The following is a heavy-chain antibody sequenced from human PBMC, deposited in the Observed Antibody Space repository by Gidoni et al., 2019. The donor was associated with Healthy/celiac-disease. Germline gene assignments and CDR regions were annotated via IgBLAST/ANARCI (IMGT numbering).Heavy chain of an antibody. D-gene: IGHD6-19*01. CDR2: SYQSGST. CDR3: ASYARAGTGPWDAFDI. J-gene: IGHJ3*02. V-gene: IGHV4-4*02. Sequence: QVQLQESGPGLVKPSGTLSLTCAGSVGSISRSNWGSWVRQPPGKGLEWVGESYQSGSTNYNPSLKSRVTISVDKSKNQVSLKLSSVTAADTAVYYCASYARAGTGPWDAFDIWGQGTMVTVSS. CDR1: VGSISRSNW.